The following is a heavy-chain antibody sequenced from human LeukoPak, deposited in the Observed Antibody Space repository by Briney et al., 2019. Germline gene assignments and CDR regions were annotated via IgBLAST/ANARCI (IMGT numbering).Heavy chain of an antibody. CDR2: ISGSGGST. J-gene: IGHJ4*02. CDR1: GFTFSSYA. V-gene: IGHV3-23*01. D-gene: IGHD1-26*01. CDR3: AKDDWDIVGATTYYDY. Sequence: PGGSLRLSCAASGFTFSSYAMSWVRQAPGKGLEWVSAISGSGGSTYYADSVKGRFTISRDNSKNTLYLQMNSLRAEDTAVYYCAKDDWDIVGATTYYDYWGQGTLVTVSS.